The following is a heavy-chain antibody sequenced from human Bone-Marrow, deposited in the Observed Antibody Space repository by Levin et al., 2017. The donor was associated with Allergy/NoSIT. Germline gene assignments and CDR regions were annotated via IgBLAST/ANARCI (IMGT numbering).Heavy chain of an antibody. V-gene: IGHV4-59*01. CDR2: IYYSGST. J-gene: IGHJ4*02. Sequence: SETLSLTCTVSGGSISSDYWTWIRQPPGKGLEWIGYIYYSGSTKYNTSLESRVTISLDTSKSQFSLRLRSVTAADTAVYYCARGKRTMFGLIFFDLWGQGTLVTVSS. CDR1: GGSISSDY. CDR3: ARGKRTMFGLIFFDL. D-gene: IGHD3/OR15-3a*01.